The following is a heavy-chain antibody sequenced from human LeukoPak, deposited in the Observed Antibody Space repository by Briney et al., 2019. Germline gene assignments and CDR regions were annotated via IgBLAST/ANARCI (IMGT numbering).Heavy chain of an antibody. CDR3: ARGSQYCSSTSCYEAFDY. CDR1: GGSISSYY. D-gene: IGHD2-2*01. V-gene: IGHV4-59*01. CDR2: IYYSWST. J-gene: IGHJ4*02. Sequence: SETLSLTCTVSGGSISSYYWSWIRQPPGKGLEWIGYIYYSWSTNYNPSLKSRVTISVGTSKNQFSLKLSSVTAADTAVYYCARGSQYCSSTSCYEAFDYWGQGTLVTVSS.